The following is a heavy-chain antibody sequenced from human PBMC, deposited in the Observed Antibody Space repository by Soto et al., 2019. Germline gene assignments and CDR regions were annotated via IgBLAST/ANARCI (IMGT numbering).Heavy chain of an antibody. CDR2: MSAYNGGT. D-gene: IGHD6-13*01. CDR3: AREKIAAAGTRGGFDL. V-gene: IGHV1-18*04. Sequence: XAVKVACKASGYPYTNNGIIWVRQAPGQGLEWMGWMSAYNGGTNYAQKLQGRVTMTTDTSTSTAYMELRSLTSDDTAVYYCAREKIAAAGTRGGFDLWGQGTLVTVSS. CDR1: GYPYTNNG. J-gene: IGHJ4*02.